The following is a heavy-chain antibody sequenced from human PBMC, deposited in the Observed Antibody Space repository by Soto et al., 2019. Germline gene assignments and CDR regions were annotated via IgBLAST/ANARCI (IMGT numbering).Heavy chain of an antibody. CDR2: IYYSGST. Sequence: QVQLQESGPGLVKPSETLSLTCTVSGGSISSYYWSWIRQPTGKGLEWIGYIYYSGSTNYNPSLKSRVTISVDTSKNQFSLKLSSVTAADTAVYYCARQCSGGSCYFDYWGQGTLVTVSS. CDR3: ARQCSGGSCYFDY. CDR1: GGSISSYY. V-gene: IGHV4-59*08. J-gene: IGHJ4*02. D-gene: IGHD2-15*01.